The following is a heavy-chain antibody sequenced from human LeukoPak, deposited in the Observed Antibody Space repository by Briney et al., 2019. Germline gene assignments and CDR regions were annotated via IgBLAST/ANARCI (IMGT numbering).Heavy chain of an antibody. D-gene: IGHD1-26*01. CDR1: GFTFSSYA. Sequence: PGGSLRLSCAASGFTFSSYAMSWVRQAPGKGLEWVLAISGSGGSTYYADSVKGRFTISRDNSKNTLYLQMNSLRAEDTAVYYCAKLVGATSAAFDYWGQGTLVTVSS. CDR2: ISGSGGST. V-gene: IGHV3-23*01. CDR3: AKLVGATSAAFDY. J-gene: IGHJ4*02.